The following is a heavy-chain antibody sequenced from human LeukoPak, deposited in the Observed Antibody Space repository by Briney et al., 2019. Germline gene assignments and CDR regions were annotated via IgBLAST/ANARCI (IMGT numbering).Heavy chain of an antibody. CDR1: GYTFTGYY. J-gene: IGHJ4*02. V-gene: IGHV1-2*02. D-gene: IGHD3-10*01. Sequence: GASVKVSCKASGYTFTGYYIHWVRQAPGQGPEWMGWINPNSGDTNYAQKFQGRVTMTRGTSINTAYMELSRLRSDDTAVYYCARDIGSGSYYWGQGTLVTVSS. CDR2: INPNSGDT. CDR3: ARDIGSGSYY.